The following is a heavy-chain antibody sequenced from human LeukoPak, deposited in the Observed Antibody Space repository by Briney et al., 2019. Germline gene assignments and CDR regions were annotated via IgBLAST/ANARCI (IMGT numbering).Heavy chain of an antibody. CDR1: GFTFDDYG. D-gene: IGHD3-10*01. V-gene: IGHV3-7*01. J-gene: IGHJ4*02. CDR2: IKQDGSEK. Sequence: PGGSLRLSCVASGFTFDDYGMSWVRQAPGKGLEWVANIKQDGSEKYYVDSVKGRFTISRDNAKKSLYLQMNSLRADGTAVYYCSRNESYYYGSGMIDYWGQGTLVTVSS. CDR3: SRNESYYYGSGMIDY.